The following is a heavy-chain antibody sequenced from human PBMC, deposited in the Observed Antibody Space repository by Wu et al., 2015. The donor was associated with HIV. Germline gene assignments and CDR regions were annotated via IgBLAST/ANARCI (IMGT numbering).Heavy chain of an antibody. CDR2: INRIFGTA. J-gene: IGHJ4*02. D-gene: IGHD6-13*01. V-gene: IGHV1-46*01. Sequence: QVHLVQSGAEMKKPGASVKVSCKTSGYAFTSKYVHWVRQAPGQGLEWMGRINRIFGTANYAQKFQGRVTMTTDTSTSTVYMELRSLRSDDTAVYYCARGFSGAAAVFDYWGQGTLVAVSS. CDR3: ARGFSGAAAVFDY. CDR1: GYAFTSKY.